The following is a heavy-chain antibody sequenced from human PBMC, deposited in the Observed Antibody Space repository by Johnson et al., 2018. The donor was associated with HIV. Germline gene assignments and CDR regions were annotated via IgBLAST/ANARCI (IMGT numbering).Heavy chain of an antibody. Sequence: QMQLVESWGGVVQPGGSLRLSCAASGFTFSSYGMHWVRQAPGKGLEWVACIRYDGSNKYYADSVKGRFTISRANSKNTLYLQMNSLRADDTAVYYCARDPSRSPGAFDIWGQGTMVTVSS. CDR1: GFTFSSYG. CDR2: IRYDGSNK. J-gene: IGHJ3*02. CDR3: ARDPSRSPGAFDI. V-gene: IGHV3-30*02.